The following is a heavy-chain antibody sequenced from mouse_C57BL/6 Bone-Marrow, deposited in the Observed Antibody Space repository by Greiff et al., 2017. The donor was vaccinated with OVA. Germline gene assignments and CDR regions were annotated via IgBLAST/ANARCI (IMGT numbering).Heavy chain of an antibody. Sequence: VQLQQSGAELVRPGASVKLSCTASGFNIKDDYMHWVKQRPEQGLEWIGWIDPENGDTEYASKFQGKATITADTASNTAYLQLSSLTSEDTAVYYCTSRGSNYDAMDYWGQGTSVTVSS. CDR2: IDPENGDT. CDR3: TSRGSNYDAMDY. J-gene: IGHJ4*01. V-gene: IGHV14-4*01. CDR1: GFNIKDDY. D-gene: IGHD2-5*01.